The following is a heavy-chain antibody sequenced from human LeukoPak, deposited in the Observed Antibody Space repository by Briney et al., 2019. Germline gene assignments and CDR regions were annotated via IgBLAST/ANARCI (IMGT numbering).Heavy chain of an antibody. CDR3: ARNLQGVYNYGYLDS. V-gene: IGHV4-4*07. CDR2: IYSSGST. D-gene: IGHD5-18*01. CDR1: GGSISSHY. J-gene: IGHJ4*02. Sequence: SETLSLTCTVSGGSISSHYWSWIRQPAGKGLEWIGRIYSSGSTDYKPSLKSQVTMSVDASKNQFSLKLTSVTAADTAVYFCARNLQGVYNYGYLDSWGQGTLVTVSS.